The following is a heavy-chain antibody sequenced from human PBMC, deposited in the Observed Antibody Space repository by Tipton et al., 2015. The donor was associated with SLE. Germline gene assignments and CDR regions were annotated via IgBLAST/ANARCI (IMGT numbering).Heavy chain of an antibody. CDR2: KFYGGST. CDR3: ARGLLTWRGAIVGVDV. J-gene: IGHJ6*02. CDR1: GGSISNRTFY. V-gene: IGHV4-39*07. D-gene: IGHD2-21*01. Sequence: TLSLTCTVSGGSISNRTFYWGWIRQPPGKGLEWIGNKFYGGSTYYNPSVNSRVTISVDTAKNQFSLKLTSVTAADTAVYYCARGLLTWRGAIVGVDVWGQGTSVNVSS.